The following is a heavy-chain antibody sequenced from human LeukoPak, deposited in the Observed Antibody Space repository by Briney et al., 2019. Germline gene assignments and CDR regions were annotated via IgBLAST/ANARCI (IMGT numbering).Heavy chain of an antibody. D-gene: IGHD1-1*01. Sequence: GGSLRLSCAASGFTFSSSAMSWVRQAPGKGLEWVSSISGTGASTYYADSVKGRFTISRDSSKNTLYLQMNSLRAEDTAVYYCAKGARVGAGKYYFDYWGQGTLVTVSS. CDR1: GFTFSSSA. CDR3: AKGARVGAGKYYFDY. CDR2: ISGTGAST. J-gene: IGHJ4*02. V-gene: IGHV3-23*01.